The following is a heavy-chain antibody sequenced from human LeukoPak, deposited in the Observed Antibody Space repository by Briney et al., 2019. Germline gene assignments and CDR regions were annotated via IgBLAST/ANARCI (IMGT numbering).Heavy chain of an antibody. CDR1: GGSISSSSYY. CDR2: IYYSGST. J-gene: IGHJ5*02. CDR3: ARTIGWFDP. D-gene: IGHD3-10*01. Sequence: PSETLSLTCTVSGGSISSSSYYWGWIRQPPGKGLEWIGYIYYSGSTYYNPSLKSRVTISVDTSKNQFSLKLSSVTAADTAVYYCARTIGWFDPWGQGTLVTVSS. V-gene: IGHV4-30-4*08.